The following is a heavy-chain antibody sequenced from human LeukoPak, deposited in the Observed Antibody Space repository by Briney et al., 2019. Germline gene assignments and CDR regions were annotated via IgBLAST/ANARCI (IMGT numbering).Heavy chain of an antibody. D-gene: IGHD1-26*01. V-gene: IGHV4-39*07. Sequence: SETLSLTCTVSGGSISSSSYYWGWIRQPPGKGLEWIGSMYYSGSTYYNPSLKSRVTISVDTSKNQFSLKLSSVTAADTAVYYCARGLDIVGATIFGYFDYWGQGTLVTVSS. J-gene: IGHJ4*02. CDR1: GGSISSSSYY. CDR3: ARGLDIVGATIFGYFDY. CDR2: MYYSGST.